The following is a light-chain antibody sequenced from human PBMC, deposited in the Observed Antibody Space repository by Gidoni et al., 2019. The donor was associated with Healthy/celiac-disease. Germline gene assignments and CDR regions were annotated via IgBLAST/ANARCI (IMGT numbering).Light chain of an antibody. V-gene: IGKV4-1*01. CDR1: QSVFYSSNNRNY. CDR2: WAS. Sequence: DIVMTQSPDSLAVSLGERATINCKSSQSVFYSSNNRNYLAWYQQKPGQPPKLLIYWASTRESGVPERFSGSGSGTDFTITISSLQAEDVAVYYCQQYYSTPAYTFXQXTKLEIK. CDR3: QQYYSTPAYT. J-gene: IGKJ2*01.